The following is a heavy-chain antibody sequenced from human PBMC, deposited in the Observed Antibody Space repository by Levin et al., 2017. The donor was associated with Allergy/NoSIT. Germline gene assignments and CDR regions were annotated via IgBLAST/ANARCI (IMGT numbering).Heavy chain of an antibody. V-gene: IGHV3-23*01. CDR3: AKDNGPPVWFGELLHAFDI. Sequence: GGSLRLSCAASGFTFSSYAMSWVRQAPGKGLEWVSAISGSGGSTYYADSVKGRFTISRDNSKNTLYLQMNSLRAEDTAVYYCAKDNGPPVWFGELLHAFDIWGQGTMVTVSS. J-gene: IGHJ3*02. D-gene: IGHD3-10*01. CDR1: GFTFSSYA. CDR2: ISGSGGST.